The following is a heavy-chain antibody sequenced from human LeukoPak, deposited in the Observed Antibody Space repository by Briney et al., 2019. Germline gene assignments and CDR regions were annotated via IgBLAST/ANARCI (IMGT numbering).Heavy chain of an antibody. CDR1: GYTFTSYY. V-gene: IGHV1-46*01. CDR2: INPSGGST. CDR3: ARADYSGSYSY. J-gene: IGHJ4*02. D-gene: IGHD1-26*01. Sequence: ASVKVSCKASGYTFTSYYIHWVRQAPGQGLEWMGIINPSGGSTSYAQKFQGRVTMTGDMSTSTVYMELSSLRSEDTAVYYCARADYSGSYSYWGQGTLVTVSS.